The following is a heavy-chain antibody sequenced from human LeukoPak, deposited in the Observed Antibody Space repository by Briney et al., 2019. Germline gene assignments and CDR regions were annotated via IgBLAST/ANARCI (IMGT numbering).Heavy chain of an antibody. J-gene: IGHJ4*02. D-gene: IGHD2-2*02. CDR1: GFTFSSYA. CDR2: IDYSGST. CDR3: ARARTPLVVPAAIPGFDY. Sequence: GSLRLSCAASGFTFSSYAMSWVRQAPGKGLEWIGYIDYSGSTNYNPSLKSRVTISVDTSKNQFSLKLSSVTAADTAVYYCARARTPLVVPAAIPGFDYWGQGTLVTVSS. V-gene: IGHV4-59*08.